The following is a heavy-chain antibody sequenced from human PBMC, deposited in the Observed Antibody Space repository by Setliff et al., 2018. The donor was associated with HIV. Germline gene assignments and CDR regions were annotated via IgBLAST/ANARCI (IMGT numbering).Heavy chain of an antibody. J-gene: IGHJ4*02. CDR2: ISTHNDDT. Sequence: ASVKVSCKASGYSFINYGISWVRQAPGQGLEWMGWISTHNDDTDYAQKFQGRVTMTRDTSMSTVYMELRSLRSDDTAVYYCARDRQDYSAGSYIYYFDYWGQGTLVTVSS. CDR1: GYSFINYG. V-gene: IGHV1-18*01. CDR3: ARDRQDYSAGSYIYYFDY. D-gene: IGHD3-10*01.